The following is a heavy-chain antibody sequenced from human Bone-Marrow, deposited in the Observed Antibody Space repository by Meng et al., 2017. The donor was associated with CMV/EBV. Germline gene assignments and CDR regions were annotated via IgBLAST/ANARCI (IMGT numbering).Heavy chain of an antibody. V-gene: IGHV1-8*01. CDR3: AGGDYYTRGGYYLRRFDP. CDR2: MNRGSGDT. D-gene: IGHD3-22*01. Sequence: ASVKVSCKASGYTFISSEIHWLRQATGQGLEWMGWMNRGSGDTGYAQKFQGRLTMARHTSLGTAYMELSSLRSEDTAIYFCAGGDYYTRGGYYLRRFDPWGQGTLVTVSS. J-gene: IGHJ5*02. CDR1: GYTFISSE.